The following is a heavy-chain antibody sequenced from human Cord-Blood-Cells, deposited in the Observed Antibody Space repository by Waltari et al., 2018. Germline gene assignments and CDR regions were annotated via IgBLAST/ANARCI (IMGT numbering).Heavy chain of an antibody. CDR2: NYYSGST. CDR3: ARHPRAGSSLYWYFDL. Sequence: QLQLQESGPGLVKPSETLSLTCTVSGGSISSSSYYWGWIRQPPGKGLEWIGSNYYSGSTYYNPCLKSRVTISVDTSKIQFSLKLSSVTAADTAVYYCARHPRAGSSLYWYFDLWGRGTLVTVSS. J-gene: IGHJ2*01. D-gene: IGHD3-10*01. V-gene: IGHV4-39*01. CDR1: GGSISSSSYY.